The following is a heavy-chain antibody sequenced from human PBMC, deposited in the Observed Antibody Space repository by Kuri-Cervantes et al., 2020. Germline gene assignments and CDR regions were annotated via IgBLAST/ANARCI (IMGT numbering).Heavy chain of an antibody. Sequence: LSLTCAASGFTFSSYGMHWVRQAPGKGLEWVAVISYDGSNKYYADSVKGRFTISRDNSKNTLYLQMNSLRAEDTAVYYCAKDMVTGDYWGQGTLVTVSS. CDR2: ISYDGSNK. CDR3: AKDMVTGDY. D-gene: IGHD2-21*02. V-gene: IGHV3-30*18. J-gene: IGHJ4*02. CDR1: GFTFSSYG.